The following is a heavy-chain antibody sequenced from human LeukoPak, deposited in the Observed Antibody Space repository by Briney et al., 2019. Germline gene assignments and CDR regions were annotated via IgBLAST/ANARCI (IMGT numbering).Heavy chain of an antibody. V-gene: IGHV3-11*06. CDR3: ARESESSGFDY. CDR1: GFTFSDYN. Sequence: GGSLRLSCAASGFTFSDYNMSWIRQAPGKGLEWVSYISGSSSYTNYADSVKGRFTISRDNAKNSLYLQMNSLRAEDTAVYYCARESESSGFDYWGQGTLVTVSS. D-gene: IGHD6-19*01. CDR2: ISGSSSYT. J-gene: IGHJ4*02.